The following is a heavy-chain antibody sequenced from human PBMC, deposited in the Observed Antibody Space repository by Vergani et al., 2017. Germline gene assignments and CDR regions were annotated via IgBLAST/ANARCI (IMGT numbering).Heavy chain of an antibody. J-gene: IGHJ6*03. CDR2: IYYSGST. V-gene: IGHV4-59*01. CDR3: ARGSGYDSTYYYYYYMDV. D-gene: IGHD5-12*01. CDR1: GGSISSYY. Sequence: QVQLQESGPGLVKPSETLSLTCTVSGGSISSYYWSWIRQPPGKGLEWIGYIYYSGSTNYNPSLKSRVTISVDTSKNQFSLKLSSVTAADTAVYYCARGSGYDSTYYYYYYMDVWGKGP.